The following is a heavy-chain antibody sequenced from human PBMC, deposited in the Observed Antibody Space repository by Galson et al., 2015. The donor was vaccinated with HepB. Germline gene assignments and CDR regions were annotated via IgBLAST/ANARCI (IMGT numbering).Heavy chain of an antibody. CDR1: GFTFSSYA. V-gene: IGHV3-30*04. Sequence: SLRLSCAAPGFTFSSYAMHWVRQAPGKGLEWVAVISYDGSNKYYADSVKGRFTISRDNSKNTLYLQMNSLRAEDTAVYYCAREGPAASSDYWGQGTLVTVSS. D-gene: IGHD2-2*01. CDR2: ISYDGSNK. J-gene: IGHJ4*02. CDR3: AREGPAASSDY.